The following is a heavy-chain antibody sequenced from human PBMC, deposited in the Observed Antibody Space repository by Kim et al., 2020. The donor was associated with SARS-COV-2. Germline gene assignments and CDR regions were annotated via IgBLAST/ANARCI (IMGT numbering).Heavy chain of an antibody. D-gene: IGHD6-13*01. CDR3: ARKPTTSSGSYYFEY. J-gene: IGHJ4*01. V-gene: IGHV3-30*04. Sequence: ADAGEGRFTISRDNTKSTLYLQMNSLRVADTAVYFCARKPTTSSGSYYFEYWGQGTLVTVSS.